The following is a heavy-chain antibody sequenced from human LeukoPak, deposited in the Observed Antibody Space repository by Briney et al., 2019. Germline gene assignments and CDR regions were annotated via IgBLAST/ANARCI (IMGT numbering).Heavy chain of an antibody. CDR1: VGSISTNAYY. V-gene: IGHV4-39*02. J-gene: IGHJ2*01. D-gene: IGHD7-27*01. Sequence: PSETLSLTCTVSVGSISTNAYYWGWIRQPPGKGLEWIGSVSNSGTTYYNPSLKSRVTISVDTSKNQFSLKLSSVTAADTAVFYCARDNLGHFDLWGRGTLVTVSS. CDR3: ARDNLGHFDL. CDR2: VSNSGTT.